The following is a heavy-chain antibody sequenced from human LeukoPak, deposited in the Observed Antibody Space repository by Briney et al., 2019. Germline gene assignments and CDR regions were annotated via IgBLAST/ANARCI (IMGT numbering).Heavy chain of an antibody. Sequence: SETLSLTCTVSGGSISNYYWSWIRQPAGKGLEWIGRIYTSGTTHYNPSLKSRVTMSVDTSKNQFSLNLSSVTAADTAVYYCARESLTWLQSRTSWFDPWGQGTLVTVSS. J-gene: IGHJ5*02. CDR2: IYTSGTT. D-gene: IGHD5-24*01. CDR3: ARESLTWLQSRTSWFDP. CDR1: GGSISNYY. V-gene: IGHV4-4*07.